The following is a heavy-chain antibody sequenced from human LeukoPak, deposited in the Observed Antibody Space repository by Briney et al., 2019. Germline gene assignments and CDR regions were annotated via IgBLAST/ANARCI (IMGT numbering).Heavy chain of an antibody. CDR3: ARLPLDLHTDYYYYYMDV. J-gene: IGHJ6*03. CDR1: GDSISSSNW. V-gene: IGHV4-4*02. CDR2: IYHSGST. D-gene: IGHD1-1*01. Sequence: PSETLSLTCVVSGDSISSSNWWSWVRQPPGKGLEWIGEIYHSGSTNYNPSLKSRVTISVDTSKNQFSLKLSSVTAADTAVYYCARLPLDLHTDYYYYYMDVWGKGTTVTVSS.